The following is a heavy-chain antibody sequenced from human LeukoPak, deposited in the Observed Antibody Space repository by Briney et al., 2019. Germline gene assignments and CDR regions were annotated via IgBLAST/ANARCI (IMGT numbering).Heavy chain of an antibody. Sequence: SETLSPTCTVSGGSISSGDDYWSWIRQPPGKGLEWIGFIYYSGNTYYNPSLKSRVTISVDTSKNQFSLRLNSVTAADTAVYYCARDHCSSKSCFIDYWGQGTLVTVSS. V-gene: IGHV4-30-4*08. CDR2: IYYSGNT. CDR1: GGSISSGDDY. J-gene: IGHJ4*02. D-gene: IGHD2-2*01. CDR3: ARDHCSSKSCFIDY.